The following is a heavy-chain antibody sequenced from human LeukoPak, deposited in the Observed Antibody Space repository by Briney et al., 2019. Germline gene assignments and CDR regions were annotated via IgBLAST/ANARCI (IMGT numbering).Heavy chain of an antibody. CDR2: IYYSGST. V-gene: IGHV4-39*07. Sequence: PSETLSLTCTVSGGSISSSSYYWGWIRQPPGKGLEWIVSIYYSGSTYYNPSLKSRVTISVDASKNQFSLKLSSVTAADTAVYYCARVCSSGWGTNWFDPWGQGTLVTVSS. J-gene: IGHJ5*02. D-gene: IGHD3-16*01. CDR3: ARVCSSGWGTNWFDP. CDR1: GGSISSSSYY.